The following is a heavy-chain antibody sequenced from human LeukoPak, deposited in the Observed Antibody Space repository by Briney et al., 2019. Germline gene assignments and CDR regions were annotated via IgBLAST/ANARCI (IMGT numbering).Heavy chain of an antibody. D-gene: IGHD3-22*01. J-gene: IGHJ4*02. CDR1: GGSISSGDYY. CDR3: ARVPYYYDSSGYSFDY. Sequence: SQTLSLTCTVSGGSISSGDYYWGRLRQPPGKGLEWIGYIYYSGSTYYNPSLKSRVTISVDTSKNQFSLKLSSVTAADTAVYYCARVPYYYDSSGYSFDYWGQGTLVTVSS. V-gene: IGHV4-30-4*01. CDR2: IYYSGST.